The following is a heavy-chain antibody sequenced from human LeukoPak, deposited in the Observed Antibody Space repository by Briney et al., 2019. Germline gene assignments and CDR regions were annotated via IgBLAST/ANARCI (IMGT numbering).Heavy chain of an antibody. Sequence: GESLRLSCAASGFTFSDYGMHWVRQAPGKRLEWVAVISYDGPNKYYADSVKGRFTISRDNSKNTLYLQMNSLRAEDTAVYYCAKGRYHLATVTLLDYWGQGTLVTVSS. CDR2: ISYDGPNK. D-gene: IGHD4-17*01. CDR1: GFTFSDYG. V-gene: IGHV3-30*18. J-gene: IGHJ4*02. CDR3: AKGRYHLATVTLLDY.